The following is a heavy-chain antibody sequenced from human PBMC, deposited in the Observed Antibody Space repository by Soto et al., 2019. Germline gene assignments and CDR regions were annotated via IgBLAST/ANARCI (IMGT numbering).Heavy chain of an antibody. CDR2: ISAYNGNT. D-gene: IGHD2-2*01. CDR1: GYTFTSYG. Sequence: AASVKVSCKASGYTFTSYGISWVRQAPGQGLEWMGWISAYNGNTNYAQKLQGRVTMTTDTSTSTAYMELRSLRSDDTAVYYCARDGGYCSSTSCYLNWFDPWGQGTLVTVSS. J-gene: IGHJ5*02. V-gene: IGHV1-18*04. CDR3: ARDGGYCSSTSCYLNWFDP.